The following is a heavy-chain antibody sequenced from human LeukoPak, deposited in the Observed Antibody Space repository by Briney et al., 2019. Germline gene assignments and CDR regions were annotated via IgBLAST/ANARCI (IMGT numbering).Heavy chain of an antibody. J-gene: IGHJ4*02. V-gene: IGHV1-46*01. CDR2: INPSGGST. Sequence: GASVKVSCKASGYTFTSYYMHWVRQAPGQGLEWMGIINPSGGSTSYAQKFQGRVTMTRDTSASTVYMELSSLRSEDTAVYYCARGGGYCSSTSCEGVLLYWGQGTLVTVSS. D-gene: IGHD2-2*01. CDR1: GYTFTSYY. CDR3: ARGGGYCSSTSCEGVLLY.